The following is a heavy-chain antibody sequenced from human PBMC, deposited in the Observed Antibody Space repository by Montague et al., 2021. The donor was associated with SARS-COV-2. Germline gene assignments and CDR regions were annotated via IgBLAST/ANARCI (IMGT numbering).Heavy chain of an antibody. D-gene: IGHD1-26*01. Sequence: SETLSLTCTVSGGSISNYYWSWIRQPPGKGLEWIGYIHYSGSTNSNPSLKSRVTISIGTSKNQFSLNLSSVTAADTAIYYCARPGLDGANTYFFCLDVWGQGTTVTVSS. V-gene: IGHV4-59*08. J-gene: IGHJ6*02. CDR2: IHYSGST. CDR3: ARPGLDGANTYFFCLDV. CDR1: GGSISNYY.